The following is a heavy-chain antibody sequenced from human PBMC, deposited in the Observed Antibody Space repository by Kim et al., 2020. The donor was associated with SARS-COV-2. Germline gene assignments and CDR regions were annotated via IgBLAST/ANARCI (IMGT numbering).Heavy chain of an antibody. CDR3: ARDLGGCSSTSCYYYYYYYMDV. CDR2: ISSSGSTI. D-gene: IGHD2-2*01. CDR1: GFTFSDYY. V-gene: IGHV3-11*01. Sequence: GGSLRLSCAASGFTFSDYYMSWIRQAPGKGLEWVSYISSSGSTIYYADSVKGRFTISRDNAKNSLYLQMNSLRAEDTAVYYCARDLGGCSSTSCYYYYYYYMDVWGKGTTGTVSS. J-gene: IGHJ6*03.